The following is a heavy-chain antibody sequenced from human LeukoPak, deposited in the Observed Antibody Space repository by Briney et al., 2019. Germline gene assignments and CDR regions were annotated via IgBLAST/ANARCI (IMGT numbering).Heavy chain of an antibody. D-gene: IGHD1-26*01. Sequence: SVKVSCKASGGTFSSYAISWVRQARGQGLEWMGGIIPIFGTANYAQKFQGRVTITADESTSTAYMELSSLRSEDTAVYYCARVERGLFDYWGQGTLVTVSS. CDR3: ARVERGLFDY. J-gene: IGHJ4*02. CDR1: GGTFSSYA. CDR2: IIPIFGTA. V-gene: IGHV1-69*13.